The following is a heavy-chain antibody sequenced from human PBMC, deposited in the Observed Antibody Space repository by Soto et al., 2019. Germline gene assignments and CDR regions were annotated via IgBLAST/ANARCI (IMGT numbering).Heavy chain of an antibody. CDR1: GFTLSDYY. D-gene: IGHD1-26*01. J-gene: IGHJ4*02. Sequence: GGSLRLSCAASGFTLSDYYMNWMRQAPGKGPEWVSYISASSSYTNYADSVQGRFTISRDNAKNSVYLQMNSLRAEDTAVYYCAFSPRPGGTGVDYWGQGT. CDR3: AFSPRPGGTGVDY. V-gene: IGHV3-11*06. CDR2: ISASSSYT.